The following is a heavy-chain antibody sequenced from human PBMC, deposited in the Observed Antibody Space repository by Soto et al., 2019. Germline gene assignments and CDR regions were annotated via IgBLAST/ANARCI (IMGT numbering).Heavy chain of an antibody. J-gene: IGHJ3*02. D-gene: IGHD2-2*01. CDR1: GGSISSGGYY. V-gene: IGHV4-31*03. Sequence: QVQLQESGPGLVKPSQTLSLTCTVSGGSISSGGYYWSWIRQHPGKGLEWIGYIYYSGSTYYNPSLKSRLTSSVDTAKNQFSLKLSSVTAADTAVYYCARGRIVPFDIWGQGTMVTVSS. CDR2: IYYSGST. CDR3: ARGRIVPFDI.